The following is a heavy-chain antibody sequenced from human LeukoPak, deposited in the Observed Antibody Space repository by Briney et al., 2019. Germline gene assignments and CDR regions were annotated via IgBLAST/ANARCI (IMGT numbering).Heavy chain of an antibody. CDR2: INHSGST. CDR3: ARGNSLDTAMVTFRY. V-gene: IGHV4-34*01. Sequence: SETLSLTYAVYGVSFSGYYWSWIRQPPGKGLEWIGEINHSGSTNYNPSLKSRVTISVDTSKNQFSPKLSSVTAADTAVYYCARGNSLDTAMVTFRYGGQGTLVTVSS. CDR1: GVSFSGYY. J-gene: IGHJ4*02. D-gene: IGHD5-18*01.